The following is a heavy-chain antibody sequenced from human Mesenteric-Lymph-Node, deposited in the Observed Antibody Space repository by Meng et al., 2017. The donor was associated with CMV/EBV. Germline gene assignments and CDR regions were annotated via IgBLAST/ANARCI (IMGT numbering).Heavy chain of an antibody. J-gene: IGHJ5*02. CDR2: IYYSGST. CDR1: GGSSSSGGYY. V-gene: IGHV4-31*02. CDR3: ARRVVISTPNWFDP. Sequence: SGGSSSSGGYYWSWIRQHPGKGLEWIGYIYYSGSTYYNPSLKSRVTISVDTSKNQFSLKLSSVTAADTAVYYCARRVVISTPNWFDPWGQGTLVTVSS. D-gene: IGHD3-22*01.